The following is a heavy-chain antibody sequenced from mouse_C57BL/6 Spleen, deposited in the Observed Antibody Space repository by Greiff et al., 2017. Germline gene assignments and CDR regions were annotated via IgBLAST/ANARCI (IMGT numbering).Heavy chain of an antibody. CDR2: IDPSDSYT. V-gene: IGHV1-50*01. CDR3: ARGANYYGSSYFDY. Sequence: QVQLQQPGAELVKPGASVKLSCKASGYTFTSYWMQWVKQRPGQGLEWIGEIDPSDSYTNYNQKFTGKATLTVDTSSSTAYMQLSSLTSEDSAVYYCARGANYYGSSYFDYWGQGTTLTVSS. CDR1: GYTFTSYW. D-gene: IGHD1-1*01. J-gene: IGHJ2*01.